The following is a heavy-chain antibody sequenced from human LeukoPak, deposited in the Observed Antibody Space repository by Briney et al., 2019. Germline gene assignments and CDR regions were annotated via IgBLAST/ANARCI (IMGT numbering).Heavy chain of an antibody. D-gene: IGHD3/OR15-3a*01. J-gene: IGHJ4*02. CDR2: IYHSGST. CDR3: AASPAWTGSYYFDY. Sequence: SETLSLTCTVSGYSISSGYYWGWIRQPPGKGLEWIGSIYHSGSTYYNPSLKSRVTISVDTSKNQFSLKLSSVTAADTAVYYCAASPAWTGSYYFDYWGQGTLVTVSS. V-gene: IGHV4-38-2*02. CDR1: GYSISSGYY.